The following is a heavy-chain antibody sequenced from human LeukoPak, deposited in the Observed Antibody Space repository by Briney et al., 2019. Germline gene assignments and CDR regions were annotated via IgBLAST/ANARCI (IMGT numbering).Heavy chain of an antibody. CDR2: IYTSGST. Sequence: PSETLSLTCTVSGDSISSSSYHWSWIRQSAGKGLEWIGLIYTSGSTNYNPSLNSRGTISMDTSKNQFSLNLSSVTAADTAVYYCARHRETAAGTMDYWGQGTLVTVSS. CDR3: ARHRETAAGTMDY. CDR1: GDSISSSSYH. V-gene: IGHV4-61*02. J-gene: IGHJ4*02. D-gene: IGHD6-13*01.